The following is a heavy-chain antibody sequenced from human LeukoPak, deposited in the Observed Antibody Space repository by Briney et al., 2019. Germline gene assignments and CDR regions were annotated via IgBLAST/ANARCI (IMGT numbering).Heavy chain of an antibody. D-gene: IGHD3-9*01. CDR1: GGSISSYY. V-gene: IGHV4-59*08. Sequence: SETLSLTCTVSGGSISSYYWSWIRQPPGKGLEWIGYIYYSGSTNYNPSLKSRVTISVDTSKNQFSLKLSSVTAADTGVYYCARRGLDILTENDAFDIWGQGTMVTVSS. CDR3: ARRGLDILTENDAFDI. CDR2: IYYSGST. J-gene: IGHJ3*02.